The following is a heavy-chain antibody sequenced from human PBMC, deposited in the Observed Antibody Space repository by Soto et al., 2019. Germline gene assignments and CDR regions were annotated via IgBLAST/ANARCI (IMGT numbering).Heavy chain of an antibody. J-gene: IGHJ1*01. CDR2: ISAGGDIT. CDR3: VREVRLNSGWPPPL. CDR1: LFSFSNYP. Sequence: PGGSLRLSCVASLFSFSNYPMSWVRQAPGKGLEWVSTISAGGDITKYADSVKGRFTISRDNSKKTLYLQINSLRVEDTAVYFCVREVRLNSGWPPPLWGQGKLVTVS. D-gene: IGHD5-12*01. V-gene: IGHV3-23*01.